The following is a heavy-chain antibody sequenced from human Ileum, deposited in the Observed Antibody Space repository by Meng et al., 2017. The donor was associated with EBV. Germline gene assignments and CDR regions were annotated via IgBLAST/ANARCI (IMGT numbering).Heavy chain of an antibody. Sequence: FVPGPVTPSTNLSFTFAASGESISSTHWWGRTRQPPGKGLQWIGPIYYSGATYNSPSLQRRVTLSLDPSKNQFSLKLISVTAVDTAVYYRARNSESGSYIDYWGLANLVTVSS. CDR2: IYYSGAT. V-gene: IGHV4-28*01. D-gene: IGHD1-26*01. CDR3: ARNSESGSYIDY. CDR1: GESISSTHW. J-gene: IGHJ4*02.